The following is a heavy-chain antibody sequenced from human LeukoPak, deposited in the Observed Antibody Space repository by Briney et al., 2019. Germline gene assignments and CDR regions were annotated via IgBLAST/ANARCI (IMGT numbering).Heavy chain of an antibody. CDR2: IDPSDSYT. CDR3: ARQFFLAGGSGSYWFDP. CDR1: GYSFTSYW. Sequence: GESLRISCKGSGYSFTSYWISWVRQMPGKGLEWMGRIDPSDSYTNYSPSFQGHVTISADKSISTAYLQWSSLKASDTAMYYCARQFFLAGGSGSYWFDPWGQGTLVTVSS. J-gene: IGHJ5*02. V-gene: IGHV5-10-1*01. D-gene: IGHD3-10*01.